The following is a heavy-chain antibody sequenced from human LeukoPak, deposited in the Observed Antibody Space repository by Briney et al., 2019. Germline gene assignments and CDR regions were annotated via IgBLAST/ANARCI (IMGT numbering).Heavy chain of an antibody. V-gene: IGHV4-61*02. CDR2: MYTSGNT. Sequence: SETLSLTCTVSGGSIISDSYYWNWIRQPAGKELEWIGRMYTSGNTNYNPSLKSRVTMSIDTSKNQFSLKLTSVTAADTAVYYCARGYYDFTNYFDYWGQGTLVTVSS. D-gene: IGHD3-3*01. CDR1: GGSIISDSYY. CDR3: ARGYYDFTNYFDY. J-gene: IGHJ4*02.